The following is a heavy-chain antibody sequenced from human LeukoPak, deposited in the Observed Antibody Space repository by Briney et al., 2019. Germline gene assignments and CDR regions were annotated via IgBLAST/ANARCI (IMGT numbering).Heavy chain of an antibody. CDR1: GYTFTGYY. CDR3: AYSSGWYYFDY. CDR2: INPDSGGT. J-gene: IGHJ4*02. V-gene: IGHV1-2*06. Sequence: ASVKVSCKASGYTFTGYYMHWVRQAPGQGLEWMGRINPDSGGTNYAQKFQGRVTMTRDTSISTAYMELSRLRSDDTAVYYCAYSSGWYYFDYWGQGTLVTVSS. D-gene: IGHD6-19*01.